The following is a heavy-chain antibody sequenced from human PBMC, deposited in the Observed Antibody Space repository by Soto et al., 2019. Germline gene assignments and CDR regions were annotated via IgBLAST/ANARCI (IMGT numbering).Heavy chain of an antibody. J-gene: IGHJ6*03. CDR1: GYTFTGYY. Sequence: GASVKVSCKASGYTFTGYYMHWVRQAPGQGLEWMGWINPNSGGTNYAQEVQGWVTMTRDTSTSTAYMELSRVRSEDKAIYYCAARSGYYTSYYYMEVWGEGTTVTVSS. CDR3: AARSGYYTSYYYMEV. D-gene: IGHD3-3*01. CDR2: INPNSGGT. V-gene: IGHV1-2*04.